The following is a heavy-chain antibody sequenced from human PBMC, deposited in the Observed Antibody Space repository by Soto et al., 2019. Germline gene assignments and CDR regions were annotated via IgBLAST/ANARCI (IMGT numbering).Heavy chain of an antibody. V-gene: IGHV3-66*01. J-gene: IGHJ1*01. Sequence: EVQLVESGGGLVQPGGSLRLSCAASGFTVSSNYMSWVRQAPGKGLEWVSVIYSGGSTYYADSVKGRFTISRDNYKNTMYLQMNSLRAEDTAVYYCARAMIPTDWGQGTLVTVSS. CDR2: IYSGGST. CDR1: GFTVSSNY. CDR3: ARAMIPTD. D-gene: IGHD3-22*01.